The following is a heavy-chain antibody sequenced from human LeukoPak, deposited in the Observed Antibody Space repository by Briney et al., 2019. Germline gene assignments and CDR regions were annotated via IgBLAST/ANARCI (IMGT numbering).Heavy chain of an antibody. Sequence: PGGSLRLSCAASGFTVSSNYMSRVRQAPGKGLEWVSVIYSGGSTYYADSVKGRFTISRDNSKNTLYLQMNGLRAEDTAVYYCVRGDYGDYTLFDYWGQGTLVTVSS. J-gene: IGHJ4*02. V-gene: IGHV3-53*01. CDR1: GFTVSSNY. CDR2: IYSGGST. D-gene: IGHD4-17*01. CDR3: VRGDYGDYTLFDY.